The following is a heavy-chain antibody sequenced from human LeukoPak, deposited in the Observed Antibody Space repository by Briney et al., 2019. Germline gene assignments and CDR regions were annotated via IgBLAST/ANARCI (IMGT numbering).Heavy chain of an antibody. CDR2: IKQDGSEK. Sequence: GGSLRLSCTASGFTFSSYWMTWVRQAPGKGLEWVANIKQDGSEKYYVDSVKGRFTISRDNSKNTLYLQMNSLRAEDAAVYYCAWGSYGSPYYYMDVWGKGTTVTVSS. CDR1: GFTFSSYW. CDR3: AWGSYGSPYYYMDV. D-gene: IGHD3-16*02. V-gene: IGHV3-7*03. J-gene: IGHJ6*03.